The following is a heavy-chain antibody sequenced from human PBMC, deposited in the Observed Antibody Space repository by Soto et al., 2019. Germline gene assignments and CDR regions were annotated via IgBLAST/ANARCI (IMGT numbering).Heavy chain of an antibody. CDR3: ARDLGGYNAGRGNYFDY. D-gene: IGHD5-12*01. V-gene: IGHV3-33*01. CDR1: GFTFSSYG. J-gene: IGHJ4*02. CDR2: IWYDGSNK. Sequence: QVQLVESGGGVVQPARSLRLSCAASGFTFSSYGMHWVRQAPGTGLEWVAGIWYDGSNKYYADCVKGRFTIYRDKSKNTLYLQMNSLRDEDRAVYYCARDLGGYNAGRGNYFDYWGQGTMVTVSS.